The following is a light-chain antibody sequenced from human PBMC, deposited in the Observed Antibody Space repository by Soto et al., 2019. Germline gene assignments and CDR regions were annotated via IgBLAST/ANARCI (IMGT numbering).Light chain of an antibody. CDR2: DVS. V-gene: IGLV2-14*03. CDR3: SSFTSTTTLV. CDR1: SSDVGAYDY. J-gene: IGLJ2*01. Sequence: QSVLTQPAPVSGSPGQSITISCAGTSSDVGAYDYVSWYQQYPGKAPKLMIYDVSDRPSGVSNRFSGSKSGNTASLTISGLQAEDEADYYCSSFTSTTTLVFGGGTKLTVL.